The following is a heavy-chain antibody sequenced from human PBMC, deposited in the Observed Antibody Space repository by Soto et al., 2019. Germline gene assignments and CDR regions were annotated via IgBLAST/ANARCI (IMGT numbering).Heavy chain of an antibody. V-gene: IGHV3-30*19. J-gene: IGHJ4*02. CDR3: ARTTVVSGTPDFDY. CDR1: EFTFISYV. CDR2: ISYGGINN. D-gene: IGHD4-4*01. Sequence: XXSLRLSCAASEFTFISYVMHWVPQAQGKGLEWVAVISYGGINNYYADSVKGRFTISRDDSKNTVYLQMNGLRTEDTAVYFCARTTVVSGTPDFDYWGQGTLVTVSS.